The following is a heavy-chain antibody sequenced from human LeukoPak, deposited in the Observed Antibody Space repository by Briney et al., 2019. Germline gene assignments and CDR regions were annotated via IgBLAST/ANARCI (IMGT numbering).Heavy chain of an antibody. D-gene: IGHD5-18*01. Sequence: GGSLRLSCAASGFIFSNSWMHWVRQAPGKGLVWVSRINSDGSSATYADSVNGRFTFSRDNGKNTFYLQMNSLRAEDTAVYYRAGSYGPNWFDPWGQGTLVTVSS. J-gene: IGHJ5*02. CDR2: INSDGSSA. V-gene: IGHV3-74*01. CDR1: GFIFSNSW. CDR3: AGSYGPNWFDP.